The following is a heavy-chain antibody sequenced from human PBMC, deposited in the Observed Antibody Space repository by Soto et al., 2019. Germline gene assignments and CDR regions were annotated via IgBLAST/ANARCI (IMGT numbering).Heavy chain of an antibody. Sequence: SLRRSCAAPGFTFSSYAMIWVRQATGKGLEWVSAISGRGARTYFADSVKGRFTISRDNSKNTLSLQMNSLRVDETGIYYCAKAGRGHSYAYYFDYWGQGTLVTVSS. CDR2: ISGRGART. D-gene: IGHD3-16*01. J-gene: IGHJ4*02. CDR1: GFTFSSYA. CDR3: AKAGRGHSYAYYFDY. V-gene: IGHV3-23*01.